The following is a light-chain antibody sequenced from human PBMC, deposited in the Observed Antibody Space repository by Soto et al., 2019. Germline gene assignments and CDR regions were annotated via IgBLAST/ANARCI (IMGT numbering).Light chain of an antibody. V-gene: IGKV3-11*01. J-gene: IGKJ5*01. CDR3: QQYGSSRAT. CDR1: QSVTSY. Sequence: EIVLTQSPATLSLSPGERATLSCRASQSVTSYLAWYQQKPVQPPRLLIYGASSRPTGIPARCSGSGSGTDFTLTISSLDPDYFAVYYWQQYGSSRATFGQGTRLEIK. CDR2: GAS.